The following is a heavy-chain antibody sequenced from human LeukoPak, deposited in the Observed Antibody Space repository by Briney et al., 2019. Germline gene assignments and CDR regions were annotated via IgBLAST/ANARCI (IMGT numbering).Heavy chain of an antibody. V-gene: IGHV1-18*01. J-gene: IGHJ3*02. CDR2: ISAYNGNT. D-gene: IGHD1-26*01. CDR1: GYTFTSYG. CDR3: ARDPRYSGSYYLAFDI. Sequence: ASVKVSCKASGYTFTSYGISWVRQAPGQGLEWMGWISAYNGNTNYAQKLQGRLTMTTDTSTSTAYMELRSLRSDDTAVYYCARDPRYSGSYYLAFDIWGQGTMVTVSS.